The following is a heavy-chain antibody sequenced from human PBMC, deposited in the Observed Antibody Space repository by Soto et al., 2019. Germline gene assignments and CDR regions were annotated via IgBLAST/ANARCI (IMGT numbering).Heavy chain of an antibody. D-gene: IGHD6-19*01. J-gene: IGHJ3*02. CDR1: GYTFTSYD. Sequence: ASVKVSCKASGYTFTSYDINWVRQATGQGLEWMGWMNPNSGNTGYAQKFQGRVTMTRNTSVSTAYMELSSLRSEDTAVYYCARERSSGWYDAFDIWGQGTMVTVSS. V-gene: IGHV1-8*01. CDR3: ARERSSGWYDAFDI. CDR2: MNPNSGNT.